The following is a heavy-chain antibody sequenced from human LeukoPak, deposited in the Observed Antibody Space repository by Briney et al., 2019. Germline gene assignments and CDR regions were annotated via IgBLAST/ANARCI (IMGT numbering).Heavy chain of an antibody. CDR2: IYHSGST. J-gene: IGHJ6*03. D-gene: IGHD2-15*01. CDR1: GYSISSGYY. V-gene: IGHV4-38-2*02. CDR3: ARDGRYCSGGSCYSPYYYYYYMDV. Sequence: SETLSLTCTVSGYSISSGYYWGWIRQPPGKGLEWIGSIYHSGSTYYNPSLKSRVTISVDTSKNQFSLKLSSVTAADTAVYYCARDGRYCSGGSCYSPYYYYYYMDVWGKGTTVTVSS.